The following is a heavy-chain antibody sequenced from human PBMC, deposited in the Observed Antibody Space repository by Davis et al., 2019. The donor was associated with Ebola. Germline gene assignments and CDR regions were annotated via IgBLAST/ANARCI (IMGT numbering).Heavy chain of an antibody. CDR1: GFTFSSSV. Sequence: GSLRLSCAASGFTFSSSVMSWVRQAPGKGLEWVSGISGSGGSTYYADSVKGRFTISRDNAKNSLFLQMNSLRAEDTALYYCARSITMIVVVIGAIDYWGQGTLVTVSS. CDR3: ARSITMIVVVIGAIDY. J-gene: IGHJ4*02. V-gene: IGHV3-23*01. CDR2: ISGSGGST. D-gene: IGHD3-22*01.